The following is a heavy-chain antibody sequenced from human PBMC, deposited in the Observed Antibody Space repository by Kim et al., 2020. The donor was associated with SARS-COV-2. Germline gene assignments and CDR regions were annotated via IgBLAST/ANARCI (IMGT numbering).Heavy chain of an antibody. V-gene: IGHV1-46*01. J-gene: IGHJ6*02. CDR1: GYTFTSYY. CDR3: ARDLFGRVTYDSSGYFRVGPHDV. CDR2: INPSGGST. Sequence: ASVKVSCKASGYTFTSYYMHWVRQAPGQGLEWMGIINPSGGSTSYAQKFQGRVTMTRDTSTSTVYMELSSLRSEDTAVYYCARDLFGRVTYDSSGYFRVGPHDVWGQGTTVTVSS. D-gene: IGHD3-22*01.